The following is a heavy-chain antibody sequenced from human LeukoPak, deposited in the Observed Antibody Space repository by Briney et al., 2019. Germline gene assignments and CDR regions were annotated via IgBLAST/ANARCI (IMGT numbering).Heavy chain of an antibody. V-gene: IGHV3-7*02. CDR2: IKHDGSAK. CDR3: ASARALYGYSGYDEPYFDY. D-gene: IGHD5-12*01. CDR1: GFTFSNNW. J-gene: IGHJ4*02. Sequence: PGGSLRLSCAASGFTFSNNWMKWVRQAPGKGLEWVATIKHDGSAKFYVDSVKGRFTISRDNSKNTLYLQMNSLRAEDTAVYYCASARALYGYSGYDEPYFDYWGQGTLVTVSS.